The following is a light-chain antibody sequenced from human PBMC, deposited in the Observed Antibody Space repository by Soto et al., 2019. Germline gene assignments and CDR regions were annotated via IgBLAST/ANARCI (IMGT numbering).Light chain of an antibody. J-gene: IGKJ5*01. Sequence: EIVLTQSPGTLSLSPGERATLSCMASQSVSSSHLAWYQHKPGQAPRLLIYAASSRATGSPDRYSGGESGTDCTRTIIRLEPEDFAVYYCQQYGYSPITFGQGTRLEIK. V-gene: IGKV3-20*01. CDR1: QSVSSSH. CDR2: AAS. CDR3: QQYGYSPIT.